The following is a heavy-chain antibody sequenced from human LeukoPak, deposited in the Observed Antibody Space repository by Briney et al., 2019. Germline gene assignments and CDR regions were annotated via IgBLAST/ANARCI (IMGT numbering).Heavy chain of an antibody. D-gene: IGHD3-10*01. CDR1: GFTFSSYG. CDR3: ARNSGAGYYFYMDV. CDR2: IKWNGGST. V-gene: IGHV3-20*04. J-gene: IGHJ6*03. Sequence: GGSLRLSCAASGFTFSSYGMHWVRQAPGKGLEWVSGIKWNGGSTGYADSVKGRFTISRDNAKNSLYLQMNSLRAEDTALYYCARNSGAGYYFYMDVWGKGTAVTISS.